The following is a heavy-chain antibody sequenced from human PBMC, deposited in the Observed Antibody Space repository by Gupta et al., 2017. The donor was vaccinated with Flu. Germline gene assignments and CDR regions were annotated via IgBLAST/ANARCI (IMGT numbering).Heavy chain of an antibody. CDR2: MTSRGSHI. V-gene: IGHV3-23*01. J-gene: IGHJ4*02. CDR3: AREFRGWPCD. D-gene: IGHD3-22*01. Sequence: EVQILESGGGLVQPGGSLRLSCAASGFAFSNDVMAWVRQAPGKGLEWVSSMTSRGSHIFYADSVKGRFTISRDNSKNLLFLQMDSLRADDTARYYCAREFRGWPCDWGQGTLVTVSS. CDR1: GFAFSNDV.